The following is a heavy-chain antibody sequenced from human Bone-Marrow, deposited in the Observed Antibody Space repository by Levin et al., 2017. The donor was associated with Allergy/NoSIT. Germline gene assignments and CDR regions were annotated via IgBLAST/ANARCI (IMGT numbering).Heavy chain of an antibody. CDR2: TYYRSKWIN. CDR3: ARYHGSGMNVFDI. CDR1: GDSVASNSAT. V-gene: IGHV6-1*01. Sequence: PSETLSLTCGISGDSVASNSATWNWIRQSPSRGLEWLGRTYYRSKWINDYAVFVKSRITINPDTSKNQFSLQLNSVTPEDTAVYYCARYHGSGMNVFDIWGQGTVVTVSP. D-gene: IGHD3-10*01. J-gene: IGHJ3*02.